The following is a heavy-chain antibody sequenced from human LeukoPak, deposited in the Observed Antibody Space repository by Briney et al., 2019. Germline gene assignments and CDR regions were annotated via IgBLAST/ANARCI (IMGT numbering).Heavy chain of an antibody. CDR3: ARGAYYDILTGSYPPLGWFDS. Sequence: GGSLRLSCAASGFTFSSYGMNWVRQAPGKGLEWVANIKQDGTEKYYVDSVKGRFTISRDNAKSSLYLQMNSLRADDTAMYYCARGAYYDILTGSYPPLGWFDSWGQGTLVTVSS. D-gene: IGHD3-9*01. V-gene: IGHV3-7*04. CDR2: IKQDGTEK. CDR1: GFTFSSYG. J-gene: IGHJ5*01.